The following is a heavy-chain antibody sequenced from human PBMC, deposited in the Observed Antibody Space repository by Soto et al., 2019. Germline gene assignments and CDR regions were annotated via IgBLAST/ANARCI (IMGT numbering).Heavy chain of an antibody. V-gene: IGHV1-69*08. J-gene: IGHJ3*02. CDR1: GGTFSSYT. CDR2: IIPILGIA. Sequence: QVQLVQSGAEVKKPGSSVKVSCKASGGTFSSYTISWVRQAPGQGLEWMGRIIPILGIANYAQKFQGRVTITADKSTSTAYMELSSLRSEDTAVYYCARDFGKQWLVRGIVGAFDIWGQGTMVTVSS. CDR3: ARDFGKQWLVRGIVGAFDI. D-gene: IGHD6-19*01.